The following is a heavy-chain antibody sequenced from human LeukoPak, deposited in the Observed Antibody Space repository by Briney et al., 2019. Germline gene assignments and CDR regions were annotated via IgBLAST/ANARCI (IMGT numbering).Heavy chain of an antibody. D-gene: IGHD4-11*01. CDR1: GFIYSHYG. CDR3: ARDAQRGFDYSNSLEY. Sequence: GRSPRLSCAASGFIYSHYGMHWVRQAPGKGLEWVAVIWSDGSNRFYAGSVKGRFTISRDNSQNTLFLQMNSLRAEDTAMYYCARDAQRGFDYSNSLEYWGQGTLVTVSS. V-gene: IGHV3-33*01. J-gene: IGHJ1*01. CDR2: IWSDGSNR.